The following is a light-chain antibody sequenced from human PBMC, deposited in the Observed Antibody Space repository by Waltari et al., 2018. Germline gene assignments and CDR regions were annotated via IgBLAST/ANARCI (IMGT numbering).Light chain of an antibody. Sequence: DIVMTQSPLSLPVTPGEPASISCRSRQSLLHSHGYNYLDWYLQKPGQSPQPLIYLGSSPAAGVPDRFSGRCSGACFTLKISRVSAEYVVFYYYMQARQTPLTFGQGTKVEIK. CDR2: LGS. J-gene: IGKJ1*01. CDR1: QSLLHSHGYNY. V-gene: IGKV2-28*01. CDR3: MQARQTPLT.